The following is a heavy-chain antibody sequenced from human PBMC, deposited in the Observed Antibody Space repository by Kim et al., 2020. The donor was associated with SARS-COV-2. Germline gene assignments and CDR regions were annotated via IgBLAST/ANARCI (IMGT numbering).Heavy chain of an antibody. V-gene: IGHV4-59*08. CDR1: GGSITRYY. CDR3: ARHYLVYDSSGLFDS. J-gene: IGHJ4*02. CDR2: IYYTGST. Sequence: SETLSLTCTVSGGSITRYYWSWIRQAPGKGLEWIGYIYYTGSTNYNPSLKSRVSISVDTSKNQFSLKLSSVTAADTAAYYCARHYLVYDSSGLFDSLGQG. D-gene: IGHD3-22*01.